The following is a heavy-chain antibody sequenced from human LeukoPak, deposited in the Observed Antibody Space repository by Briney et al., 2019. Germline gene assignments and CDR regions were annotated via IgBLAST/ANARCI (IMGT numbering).Heavy chain of an antibody. Sequence: SETLSLTCTVSGGSISSSSYYWGWIRQPPGKGPEWIGSIYYSGSTYYNPSLKSRVTISLDTSKNQFSLKLSSVTAADTAVYYCAREFGGSYLGYWGQGTLVTVSS. J-gene: IGHJ4*02. CDR2: IYYSGST. CDR3: AREFGGSYLGY. CDR1: GGSISSSSYY. D-gene: IGHD1-26*01. V-gene: IGHV4-39*07.